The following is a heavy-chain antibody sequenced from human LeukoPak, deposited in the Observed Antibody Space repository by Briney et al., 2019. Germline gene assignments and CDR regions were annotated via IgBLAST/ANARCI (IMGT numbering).Heavy chain of an antibody. D-gene: IGHD3-10*01. Sequence: GASVKVSCKASGYTFTGYYMHWVRQARGQGLEWMGWINPNSGGTNYAQKFQGWVTMTRDTSISTAYMELSRLRSDDTAVYYCARAGPLMVRGVIEVYNWFDPWGQGTLVTVSS. CDR1: GYTFTGYY. CDR3: ARAGPLMVRGVIEVYNWFDP. CDR2: INPNSGGT. J-gene: IGHJ5*02. V-gene: IGHV1-2*04.